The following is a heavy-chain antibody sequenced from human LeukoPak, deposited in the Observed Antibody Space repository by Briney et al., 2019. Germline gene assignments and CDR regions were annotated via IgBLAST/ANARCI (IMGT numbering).Heavy chain of an antibody. CDR2: IYYSGST. V-gene: IGHV4-59*01. J-gene: IGHJ4*02. CDR3: ARVLTFGGVIDYFDY. Sequence: SETLSLTCTVSGGSISSYYWSWIRQPPGKGLEWIGYIYYSGSTNYNPSLKSRVTISVDTSKNQFSLKLSSVTAADTAVYYCARVLTFGGVIDYFDYWGQGTLVTVSS. D-gene: IGHD3-16*02. CDR1: GGSISSYY.